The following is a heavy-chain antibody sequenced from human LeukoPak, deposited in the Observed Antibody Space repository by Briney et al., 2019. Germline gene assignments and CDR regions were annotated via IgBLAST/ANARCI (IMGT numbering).Heavy chain of an antibody. J-gene: IGHJ3*02. V-gene: IGHV1-69*13. CDR2: IFPIFGTA. CDR3: ARGYCSSTSCYIDAFDI. CDR1: GGTFSSYA. Sequence: SVKVSYKASGGTFSSYAISWVRQAPGQGLEWMGGIFPIFGTANYARKFQGRVTITADESTSTAYMELSSLRSEDTAVYYCARGYCSSTSCYIDAFDIWGQGTMVTVSS. D-gene: IGHD2-2*02.